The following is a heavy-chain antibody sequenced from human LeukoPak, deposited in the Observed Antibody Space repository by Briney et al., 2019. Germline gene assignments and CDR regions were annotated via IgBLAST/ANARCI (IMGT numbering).Heavy chain of an antibody. D-gene: IGHD6-13*01. J-gene: IGHJ4*02. CDR3: ARLRTSAAGPYFDY. Sequence: PSETLSLTCTVSGGSISSYYWSWIRQPAGKGLEWIGRIYTSGSTNYNPSLKSRVTMSVDTSKNQFSLKLSSVTAADTAVYYCARLRTSAAGPYFDYWGQGTLVTVSS. CDR2: IYTSGST. CDR1: GGSISSYY. V-gene: IGHV4-4*07.